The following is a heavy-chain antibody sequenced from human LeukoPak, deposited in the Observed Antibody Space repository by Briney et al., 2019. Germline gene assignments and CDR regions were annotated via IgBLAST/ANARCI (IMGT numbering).Heavy chain of an antibody. CDR2: ISSYHGST. V-gene: IGHV1-18*04. CDR3: ARPDGYCSGGSCYGGLWFDP. D-gene: IGHD2-15*01. Sequence: ASVKVSCKASGYTFTSYYMHWVRQAPGQGLEWMGWISSYHGSTNYAQKFQGRVTMTRDTSTRTAYMELRSLRPDDTAVYYCARPDGYCSGGSCYGGLWFDPWGQGTLVTVSS. J-gene: IGHJ5*02. CDR1: GYTFTSYY.